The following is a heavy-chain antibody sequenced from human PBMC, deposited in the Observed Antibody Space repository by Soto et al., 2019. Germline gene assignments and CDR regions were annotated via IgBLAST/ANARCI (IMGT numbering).Heavy chain of an antibody. Sequence: QVQLVQSGAEVKNPGSSVKVSCKTSGFTFNVYGIHWVRQAPGQGLEWMGGLIPIYDEPYYAQKFQGGVTSRAEKTPTPAHLSLSSLSAENTGHYFWARARTPDLDDYSLDVWVHGTAVTFS. CDR1: GFTFNVYG. V-gene: IGHV1-69*06. J-gene: IGHJ6*02. D-gene: IGHD5-12*01. CDR2: LIPIYDEP. CDR3: ARARTPDLDDYSLDV.